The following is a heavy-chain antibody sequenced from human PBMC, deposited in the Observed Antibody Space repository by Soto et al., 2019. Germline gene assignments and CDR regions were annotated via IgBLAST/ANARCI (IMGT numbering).Heavy chain of an antibody. V-gene: IGHV3-23*01. CDR3: GRGRYNYFDY. J-gene: IGHJ4*02. CDR1: GFTFSSSA. Sequence: GGSLRLSCAASGFTFSSSAMSWVRQAPGKGLEWVAGISGSGATTYYADSVKGRFTISRDNSKNTLYLQMNSLRADDTAVYYCGRGRYNYFDYWGQGTLVTVSS. CDR2: ISGSGATT. D-gene: IGHD5-18*01.